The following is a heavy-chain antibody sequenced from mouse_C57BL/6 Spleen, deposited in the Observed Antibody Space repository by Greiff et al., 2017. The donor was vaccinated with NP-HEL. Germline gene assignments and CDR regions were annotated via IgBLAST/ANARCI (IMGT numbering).Heavy chain of an antibody. J-gene: IGHJ3*01. Sequence: VQLQQSGAELVRPGASVKLSCTASGFNIKDDYMHWVKQRPEQGLEWIGWIDPENGDTEYASKFQGKATITADTSSNTAYLQLSSLTSEDTAVYYCTTGVGRFAYWGQGTLVTVSA. CDR3: TTGVGRFAY. CDR2: IDPENGDT. CDR1: GFNIKDDY. D-gene: IGHD4-1*01. V-gene: IGHV14-4*01.